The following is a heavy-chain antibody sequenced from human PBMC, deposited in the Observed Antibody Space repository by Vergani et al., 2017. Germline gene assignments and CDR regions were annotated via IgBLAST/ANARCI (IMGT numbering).Heavy chain of an antibody. D-gene: IGHD3-10*02. V-gene: IGHV4-30-2*01. Sequence: QLQLQESGSGLVKPSQTLSLTCGVSGGSINSGTYAWSWIRQPTGKGVEWIGYIYHSGSTYYNPSLKSRVTISLHRSKTQFALNLSSVTAADTAVYYCARQMFRVLTDYYYYYMVVWGKGTTVIVSS. CDR1: GGSINSGTYA. CDR3: ARQMFRVLTDYYYYYMVV. CDR2: IYHSGST. J-gene: IGHJ6*03.